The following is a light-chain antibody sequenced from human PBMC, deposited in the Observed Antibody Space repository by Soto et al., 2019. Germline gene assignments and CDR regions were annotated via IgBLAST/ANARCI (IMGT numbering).Light chain of an antibody. V-gene: IGKV3-20*01. CDR3: QQYGSSPPVT. CDR2: GAS. Sequence: EIVLTQSPGTLSLSPGERATLSCRASQSVSSSYLAWYQQKPGQAPRLLIYGASGRATGIPDRFSGSGSGTDFTFTISRLEPEDFAVYYCQQYGSSPPVTFGQGTRLEIK. CDR1: QSVSSSY. J-gene: IGKJ5*01.